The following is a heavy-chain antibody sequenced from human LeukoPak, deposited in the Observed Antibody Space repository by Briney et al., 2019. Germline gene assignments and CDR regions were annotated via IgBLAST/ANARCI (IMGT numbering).Heavy chain of an antibody. CDR2: IIPIFGTA. V-gene: IGHV1-69*05. J-gene: IGHJ4*02. D-gene: IGHD3-22*01. CDR1: GGTFSSYA. Sequence: SVKVSCKASGGTFSSYAISWVRQAPGQGLEWMGGIIPIFGTANYAQKFQGRVTITTDASTRTAYMELRSLRSDDTAVFYCARHQGGRGGYWFDFWGQGTLVTVSS. CDR3: ARHQGGRGGYWFDF.